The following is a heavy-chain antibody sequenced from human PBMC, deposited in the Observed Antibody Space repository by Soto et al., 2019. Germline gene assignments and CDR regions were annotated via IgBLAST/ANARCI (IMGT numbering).Heavy chain of an antibody. D-gene: IGHD6-13*01. CDR3: ARGIAAAGGFDY. CDR1: GYTFTSYD. Sequence: ASVKVSCKASGYTFTSYDINWVRQATGQGLEWMGWMNPNSGNTGYAQKFQGRVTMTRNTSISTAYMELSSLRSEDTAVYYCARGIAAAGGFDYWGQGTLVTVSS. J-gene: IGHJ4*02. V-gene: IGHV1-8*01. CDR2: MNPNSGNT.